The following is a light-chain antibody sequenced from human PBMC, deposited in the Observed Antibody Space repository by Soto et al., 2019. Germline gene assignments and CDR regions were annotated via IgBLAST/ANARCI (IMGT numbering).Light chain of an antibody. J-gene: IGKJ1*01. CDR3: QHYNSYPWT. Sequence: DIQMTQSPSALSASVGDRVTIPCRASQSIKTWLAWYQRKPGRAPNLLIYDASSLQSGVPSRFSGSGSGTEFTLTISSLQPDDFATYYCQHYNSYPWTFGQGTKVDIK. V-gene: IGKV1-5*01. CDR2: DAS. CDR1: QSIKTW.